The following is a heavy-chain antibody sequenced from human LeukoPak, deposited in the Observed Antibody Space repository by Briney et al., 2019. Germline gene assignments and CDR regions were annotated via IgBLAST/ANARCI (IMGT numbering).Heavy chain of an antibody. J-gene: IGHJ4*02. Sequence: PGGSLRLSCAASGFTFSDYYISWIRQAPGKGLEWISYVSSSGRTVDQADSVKGRITISRDNAKNSVYLQMNSLRADDTAVYYCARGGGYDSFDYWGQGTQVTVSS. V-gene: IGHV3-11*01. CDR2: VSSSGRTV. D-gene: IGHD5-12*01. CDR1: GFTFSDYY. CDR3: ARGGGYDSFDY.